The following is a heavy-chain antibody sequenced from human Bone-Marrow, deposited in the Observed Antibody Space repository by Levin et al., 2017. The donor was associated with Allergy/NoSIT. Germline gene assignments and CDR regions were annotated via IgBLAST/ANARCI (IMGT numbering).Heavy chain of an antibody. J-gene: IGHJ3*02. V-gene: IGHV4-59*01. D-gene: IGHD6-19*01. CDR2: ISYSGST. Sequence: KSSDTLSLTCTVSGGSISSYYWSWIRQPPGKGLEWIGYISYSGSTNYNPSLKSRVTLSVDTSKNHFSLKLSSVTAADTAVYYCARAGQWLGYDAFDIWGQGTMVTVSS. CDR1: GGSISSYY. CDR3: ARAGQWLGYDAFDI.